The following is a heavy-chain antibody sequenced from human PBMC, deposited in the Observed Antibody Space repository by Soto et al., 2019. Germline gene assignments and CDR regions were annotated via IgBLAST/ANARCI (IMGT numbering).Heavy chain of an antibody. D-gene: IGHD6-13*01. V-gene: IGHV1-18*01. CDR2: ISAYNGNT. Sequence: ASVKVSCKASGYTFTSYGISWVRQAPGQGLEWMGWISAYNGNTNYAEKLQGRVTISVDTSKNQFSLKLSSVTAADTAVYYCARAPRGAAAVHVNWFDPWGQGTLVTVS. CDR3: ARAPRGAAAVHVNWFDP. CDR1: GYTFTSYG. J-gene: IGHJ5*02.